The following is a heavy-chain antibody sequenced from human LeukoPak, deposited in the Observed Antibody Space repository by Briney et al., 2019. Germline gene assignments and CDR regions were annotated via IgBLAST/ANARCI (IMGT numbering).Heavy chain of an antibody. J-gene: IGHJ4*02. D-gene: IGHD2-15*01. CDR2: IIPIFGTA. Sequence: ASVKVSCKASGGTFSSYAIRWVRQAPGQGLEWMGRIIPIFGTANYAQKFQGRVTITTDESTSTAYMELSSLRSEDTAVYYCARAGERVAFDYWGQGTLVTVSS. CDR1: GGTFSSYA. CDR3: ARAGERVAFDY. V-gene: IGHV1-69*05.